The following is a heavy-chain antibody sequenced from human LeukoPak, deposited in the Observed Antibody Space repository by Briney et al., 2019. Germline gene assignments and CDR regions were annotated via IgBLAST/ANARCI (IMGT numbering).Heavy chain of an antibody. CDR1: GFTFSSYA. CDR3: AGDGSDPFDP. V-gene: IGHV3-23*01. J-gene: IGHJ5*02. CDR2: ISGSGGST. D-gene: IGHD3-10*01. Sequence: GGSLRLSCAASGFTFSSYAMSWVRQAPGKGLEWVSDISGSGGSTYYADSVKGRFTISRDNSKNTVYLQMNSLRAEDTAVYCCAGDGSDPFDPWGQGTLVTVSS.